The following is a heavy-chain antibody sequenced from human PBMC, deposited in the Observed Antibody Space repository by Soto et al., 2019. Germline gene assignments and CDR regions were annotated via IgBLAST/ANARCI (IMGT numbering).Heavy chain of an antibody. CDR2: INPSGGST. V-gene: IGHV1-46*01. CDR1: GYTFASYY. D-gene: IGHD6-13*01. J-gene: IGHJ6*02. Sequence: ASVKVSCKASGYTFASYYMHWVRQAPGQGLEWMGIINPSGGSTSYAQKFQGRVTMTRDTSTSTVYTELSSLRSEDTAVYYCARVTAAGKDYYYGMDVWGQGTTVTVSS. CDR3: ARVTAAGKDYYYGMDV.